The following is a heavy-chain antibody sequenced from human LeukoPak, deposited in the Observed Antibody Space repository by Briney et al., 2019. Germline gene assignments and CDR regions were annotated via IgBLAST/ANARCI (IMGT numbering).Heavy chain of an antibody. Sequence: SETLSLTCTVSGGSISSGTYYWNWIRQPAGKGLEWIGRIYISGSTNYNPSLKSRVTISVDTSKNQFSLRLTSVTAADTAVYFCARQRPWGLSRYFDYWGQGTLVTVSS. V-gene: IGHV4-61*02. CDR1: GGSISSGTYY. CDR2: IYISGST. J-gene: IGHJ4*02. D-gene: IGHD7-27*01. CDR3: ARQRPWGLSRYFDY.